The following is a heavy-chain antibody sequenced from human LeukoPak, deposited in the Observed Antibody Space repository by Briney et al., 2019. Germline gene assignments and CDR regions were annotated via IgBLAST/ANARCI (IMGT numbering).Heavy chain of an antibody. J-gene: IGHJ4*02. CDR3: ARRVSSFCFDY. D-gene: IGHD3-16*02. CDR2: IYHSGST. CDR1: GGSISSGSYY. V-gene: IGHV4-39*07. Sequence: PSETLSLTCTVSGGSISSGSYYWSWIRQPPGKGLEWIGSIYHSGSTYYNPSLKSRVTISVDTSKNQFSLKLSSVTAADTAVYYCARRVSSFCFDYWGQGTLVTVSS.